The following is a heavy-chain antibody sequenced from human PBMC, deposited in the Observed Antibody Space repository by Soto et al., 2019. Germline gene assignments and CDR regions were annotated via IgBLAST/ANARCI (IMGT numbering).Heavy chain of an antibody. V-gene: IGHV4-31*03. J-gene: IGHJ5*02. CDR3: ARGGASSKWFAP. D-gene: IGHD2-15*01. CDR2: IGYSGAT. Sequence: SETLSLTCTASGGSITSGGSFWSWIRRHPGKGPEWIAFIGYSGATSYNPSLASRVTISADTYKSQFSLNLRSVTAADTAVYYCARGGASSKWFAPWGQGTLVTVSS. CDR1: GGSITSGGSF.